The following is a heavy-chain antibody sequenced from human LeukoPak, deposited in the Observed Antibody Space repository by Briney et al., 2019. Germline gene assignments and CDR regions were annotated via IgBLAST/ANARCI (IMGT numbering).Heavy chain of an antibody. J-gene: IGHJ6*03. V-gene: IGHV1-69*13. Sequence: ASVRVSCKASGGTFSSYAISWVRQAPGQGLEWMGGIIPIFGTANYAQKFQGRVTITADESTSTAYMELSSLRSEDTAVYYCARVPRYYYYYYMDVWGKGTTVTVSS. CDR3: ARVPRYYYYYYMDV. CDR1: GGTFSSYA. CDR2: IIPIFGTA.